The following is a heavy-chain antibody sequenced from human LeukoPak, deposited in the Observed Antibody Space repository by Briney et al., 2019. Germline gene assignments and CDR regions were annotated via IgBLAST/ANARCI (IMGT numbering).Heavy chain of an antibody. J-gene: IGHJ4*02. CDR1: GGTFSSYA. CDR2: IIPNFGTA. CDR3: ARDRAGRRITIFGVASPQYYFDY. D-gene: IGHD3-3*01. V-gene: IGHV1-69*05. Sequence: ASVKVSCKASGGTFSSYAISWVRQAPGQGLEWMGGIIPNFGTANYAQKFQGRVTITTDESTSTAYMELSSLRSEDTAVYYCARDRAGRRITIFGVASPQYYFDYWGQGTLVTVSS.